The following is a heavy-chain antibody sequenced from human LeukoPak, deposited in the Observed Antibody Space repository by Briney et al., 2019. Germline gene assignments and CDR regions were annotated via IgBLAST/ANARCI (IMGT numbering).Heavy chain of an antibody. CDR3: AKDSTTALDY. V-gene: IGHV3-30*18. J-gene: IGHJ4*02. Sequence: RGSLRLSCAASGFTFSSYGMHWVRQAPGKGLEWVAVISYDGSNKYYADSVKGRFTISRDNSKNTLYLQMNSLRAEDTAVYYCAKDSTTALDYWGQGTLVTVSS. CDR1: GFTFSSYG. CDR2: ISYDGSNK. D-gene: IGHD2/OR15-2a*01.